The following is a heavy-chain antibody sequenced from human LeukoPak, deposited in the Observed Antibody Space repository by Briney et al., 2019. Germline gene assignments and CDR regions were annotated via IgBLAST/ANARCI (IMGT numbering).Heavy chain of an antibody. CDR2: ISGGGVST. D-gene: IGHD4-23*01. V-gene: IGHV3-23*01. Sequence: GGSLRLSCAASGFTFSNYVISWVRQAPGRGLEWVSAISGGGVSTYYADSAKGRFTISRDNAENTLYLQMNSLRAEDTAVYYCASGYSSDYGGNVYWGQGTLVTVSS. J-gene: IGHJ4*02. CDR3: ASGYSSDYGGNVY. CDR1: GFTFSNYV.